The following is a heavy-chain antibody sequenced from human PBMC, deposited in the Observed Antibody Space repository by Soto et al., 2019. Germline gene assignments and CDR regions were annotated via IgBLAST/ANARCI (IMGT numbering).Heavy chain of an antibody. J-gene: IGHJ4*02. CDR1: GGSISSGDYY. D-gene: IGHD1-7*01. CDR3: ARAPWFSASGTYYFDY. Sequence: ASETLSLTCTVSGGSISSGDYYWSWIRQPPGKGLEWIGYIYYSGSTYYNPSLKSRVTISVDTSKNQFSLKLSSVTAADTAVYYCARAPWFSASGTYYFDYWGQGTLVTVSS. CDR2: IYYSGST. V-gene: IGHV4-30-4*01.